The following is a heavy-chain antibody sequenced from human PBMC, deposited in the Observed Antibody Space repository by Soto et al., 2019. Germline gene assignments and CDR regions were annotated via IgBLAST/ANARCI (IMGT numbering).Heavy chain of an antibody. CDR3: ARGGGITTATPRLDY. J-gene: IGHJ4*02. Sequence: ASVKVACKASGYTFTSYYMHWVRQAPGQGLEWMGWMNPNSGNTGYAQKFQGRVTMTRNTSISTAYMELSSLRSEDTAVYYCARGGGITTATPRLDYWGQGTLVTVSS. CDR2: MNPNSGNT. D-gene: IGHD4-17*01. V-gene: IGHV1-8*02. CDR1: GYTFTSYY.